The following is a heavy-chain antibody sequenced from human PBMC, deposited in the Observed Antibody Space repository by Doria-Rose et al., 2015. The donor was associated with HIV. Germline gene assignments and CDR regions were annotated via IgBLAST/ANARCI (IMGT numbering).Heavy chain of an antibody. J-gene: IGHJ6*02. V-gene: IGHV4-34*01. Sequence: QVQLQESGAGLVKPSETLSLTCAVFGGSFSGYYWSWIRQPPGKGLEWIGEISHSGSTNYKTSIKSRVTISLDTSKTLFSLKLSSVPAADTAVYYCARGLLRGGWNDVDYYYGMDVWGQGTTVTVSS. CDR1: GGSFSGYY. CDR3: ARGLLRGGWNDVDYYYGMDV. CDR2: ISHSGST. D-gene: IGHD1-1*01.